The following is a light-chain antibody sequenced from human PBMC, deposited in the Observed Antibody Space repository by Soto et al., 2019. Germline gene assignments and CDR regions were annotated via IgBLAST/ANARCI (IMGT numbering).Light chain of an antibody. CDR2: EVS. Sequence: QSVLTQPASVSGSPGQSITISCTGTSSDVGVYNYVSWYQQHPGKAPKLMFYEVSNRPSGVSNRFSGSKSGNTASLTISGLQAEDEADYYCSSYTSSSTVTFGGGTKVTVL. J-gene: IGLJ3*02. V-gene: IGLV2-14*01. CDR1: SSDVGVYNY. CDR3: SSYTSSSTVT.